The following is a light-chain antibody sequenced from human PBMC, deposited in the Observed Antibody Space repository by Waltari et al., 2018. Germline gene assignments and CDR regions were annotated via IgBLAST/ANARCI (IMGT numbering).Light chain of an antibody. CDR2: AAS. Sequence: DIQMTQSPSSLSASVGDKVTITCRAGQTINKYLNWYQQKPGKAPRVLIYAASTLQSGVPSRFSRGGSGTDFTLTISSLQPEDFGTYFCQQSYSLPWTFGQGTKVEIE. CDR3: QQSYSLPWT. J-gene: IGKJ1*01. V-gene: IGKV1-39*01. CDR1: QTINKY.